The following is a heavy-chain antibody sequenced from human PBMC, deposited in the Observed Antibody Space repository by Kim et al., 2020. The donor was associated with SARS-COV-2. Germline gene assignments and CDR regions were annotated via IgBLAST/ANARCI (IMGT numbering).Heavy chain of an antibody. CDR2: TTGSGDDT. Sequence: GGSLRLSCAASGFIFDNCAMAWVRQVPGKGLSLISSTTGSGDDTAYADSVRGRFTISRDNSKNTLYLQMNSMRVEDTAVYYCATPMIRGVYDHWGPGTLVTVSS. CDR1: GFIFDNCA. CDR3: ATPMIRGVYDH. D-gene: IGHD3-10*01. V-gene: IGHV3-23*01. J-gene: IGHJ4*02.